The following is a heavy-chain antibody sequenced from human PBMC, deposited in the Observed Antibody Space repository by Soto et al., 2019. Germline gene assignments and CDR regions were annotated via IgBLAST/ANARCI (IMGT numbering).Heavy chain of an antibody. D-gene: IGHD2-15*01. V-gene: IGHV1-24*01. CDR3: ATASTVVTHRGYYYYGMDV. J-gene: IGHJ6*02. Sequence: ASVKVSCKVSGYTLTELSMHWVRQAPGKGLEWMGGFDPEDGETIYAQKFQGRVTMTEDTSTDTAYMELSSLRSEDTAVYYCATASTVVTHRGYYYYGMDVWGQGTTVTVSS. CDR2: FDPEDGET. CDR1: GYTLTELS.